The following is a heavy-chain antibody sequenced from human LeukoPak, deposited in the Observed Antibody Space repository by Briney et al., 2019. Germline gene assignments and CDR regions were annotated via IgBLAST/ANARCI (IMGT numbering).Heavy chain of an antibody. V-gene: IGHV4-61*02. CDR3: ARAPYYGSGSYYKNYYYYYYMDV. J-gene: IGHJ6*03. D-gene: IGHD3-10*01. CDR2: IYTTGST. Sequence: SQTLSLTCTVSGGSISSGSYYWSWIRQPAGKGLEWIGRIYTTGSTNYNPSLKSRLTISVDTSKNQFSLKLSSVTAADTAVYYCARAPYYGSGSYYKNYYYYYYMDVWGKGTTVTISS. CDR1: GGSISSGSYY.